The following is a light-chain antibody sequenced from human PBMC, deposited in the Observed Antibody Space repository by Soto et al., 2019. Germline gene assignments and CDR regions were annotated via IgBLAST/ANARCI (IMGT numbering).Light chain of an antibody. Sequence: EIVLTQSPGTLSLSPGERATLSCRASQRISGSYLAWYQQKPGQAPRLLIYGASTRATGIPARFSGSGSGTEFTLTISSLQSEDFAVYYCQQYNNWPRTFGQGTKVDI. J-gene: IGKJ1*01. CDR2: GAS. CDR3: QQYNNWPRT. V-gene: IGKV3-15*01. CDR1: QRISGS.